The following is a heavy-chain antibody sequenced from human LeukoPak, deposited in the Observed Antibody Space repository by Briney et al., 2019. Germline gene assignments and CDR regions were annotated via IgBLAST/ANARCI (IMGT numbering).Heavy chain of an antibody. V-gene: IGHV1-46*01. CDR1: GYTFTSYY. CDR3: AREADSSGYYIRSRVGYFDY. CDR2: INPSGGST. Sequence: ASVKVSCKASGYTFTSYYMHWVRQAPGQGLEWMGIINPSGGSTSYAQKFQGRVTMTRDTSTSTVYMELSSLRSEDTAMYYCAREADSSGYYIRSRVGYFDYWGQGTLVTVSS. J-gene: IGHJ4*02. D-gene: IGHD3-22*01.